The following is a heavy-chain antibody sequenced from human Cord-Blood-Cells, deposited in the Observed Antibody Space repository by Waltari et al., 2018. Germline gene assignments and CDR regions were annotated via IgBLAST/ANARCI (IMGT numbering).Heavy chain of an antibody. CDR2: IYYSGST. V-gene: IGHV4-39*01. CDR1: GGSISSSSYY. Sequence: QLHLQESGPGLVKPSETLSITCTVSGGSISSSSYYCGWIRQPPGKGLEWIGSIYYSGSTYYKPSLKSRVTISVDTSKIQFSLKLSSVTAADTAVYYGASKRAAGIDCCGQGTLVTVSS. D-gene: IGHD6-13*01. J-gene: IGHJ4*02. CDR3: ASKRAAGIDC.